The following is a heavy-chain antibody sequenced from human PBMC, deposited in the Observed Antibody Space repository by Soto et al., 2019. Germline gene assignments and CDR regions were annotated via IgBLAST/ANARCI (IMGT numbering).Heavy chain of an antibody. Sequence: QLQLQESGPGLVKPSETLSLTCTVSNGSISSSNYHWGWIRQAPGKGLECIGSIYYSGTTYYNPSLKSRVTISVETSKNQFSLKLSSVTAPDTAVYYCARRKHGDSSGWGEFDYWGQGIRVTVSS. J-gene: IGHJ4*02. CDR2: IYYSGTT. D-gene: IGHD6-19*01. CDR1: NGSISSSNYH. V-gene: IGHV4-39*01. CDR3: ARRKHGDSSGWGEFDY.